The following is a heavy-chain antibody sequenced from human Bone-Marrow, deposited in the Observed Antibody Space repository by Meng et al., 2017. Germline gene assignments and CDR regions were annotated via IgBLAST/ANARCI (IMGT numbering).Heavy chain of an antibody. V-gene: IGHV3-30*04. CDR1: GFTFSSYA. CDR3: ARASSSWYPYNFDY. Sequence: GESLKISCAASGFTFSSYAMHWVRQAPGKGLEWVAVITYNGSNKYYADSVKGRFTISRDNSKNTLYLQMNSLRAEDTAVYYCARASSSWYPYNFDYWGQGTLVTVSS. CDR2: ITYNGSNK. D-gene: IGHD6-13*01. J-gene: IGHJ4*02.